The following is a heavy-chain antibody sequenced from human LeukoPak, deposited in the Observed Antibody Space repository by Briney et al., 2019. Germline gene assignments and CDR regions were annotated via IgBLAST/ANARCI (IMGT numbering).Heavy chain of an antibody. D-gene: IGHD3-22*01. CDR3: AMIKEG. J-gene: IGHJ4*02. Sequence: GGSLRLSCAASGFIFGKYWMHWVRQAPGKGLVWVSRINSDGRTTTYADSVKGRFTISRDNAKNTLYLQMNSLRAEDTAVYYCAMIKEGWGQGTLVTVSS. CDR2: INSDGRTT. V-gene: IGHV3-74*01. CDR1: GFIFGKYW.